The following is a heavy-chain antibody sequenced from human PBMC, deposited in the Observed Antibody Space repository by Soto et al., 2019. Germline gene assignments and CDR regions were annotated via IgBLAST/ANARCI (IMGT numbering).Heavy chain of an antibody. CDR2: IYYSGST. J-gene: IGHJ4*02. D-gene: IGHD1-7*01. CDR1: GGSISSYY. CDR3: ARRYGTTFDF. Sequence: PSETLSLTCTVSGGSISSYYWSWIRQPPGKGLEWIGYIYYSGSTNYNPSLKSRVTISVDTSKNQFSLKLSSVTAADTAVYYCARRYGTTFDFWGQGTLVTVSS. V-gene: IGHV4-59*01.